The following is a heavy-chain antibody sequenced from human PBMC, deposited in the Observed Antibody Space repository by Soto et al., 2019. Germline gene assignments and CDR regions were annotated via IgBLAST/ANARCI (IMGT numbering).Heavy chain of an antibody. CDR2: ISSSSSTI. Sequence: GGSLRLSCAASGFTFSSYAMSWVRQAPGKGLEWVSYISSSSSTIYYADSVKGRFTISRDNAKNSLYLQMNSLRDEDTAVYYCAKNPGYYYDSTGYHFDYWGQGTLVSVSS. V-gene: IGHV3-48*02. J-gene: IGHJ4*02. D-gene: IGHD3-22*01. CDR3: AKNPGYYYDSTGYHFDY. CDR1: GFTFSSYA.